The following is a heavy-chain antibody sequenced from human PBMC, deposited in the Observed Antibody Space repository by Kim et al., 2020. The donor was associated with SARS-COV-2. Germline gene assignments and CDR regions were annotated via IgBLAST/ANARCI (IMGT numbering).Heavy chain of an antibody. D-gene: IGHD5-12*01. V-gene: IGHV3-30*04. J-gene: IGHJ4*02. CDR2: ISYDGSNK. Sequence: GGSLRLSCAASGFTFSSYAMHWVRQAPGKGLEWVAVISYDGSNKYYADSVKGRFTISRDNSKNTLYLQMNSLRPEDTAVYYCATPVGLNSDYDGSGGQGTLVTVSS. CDR1: GFTFSSYA. CDR3: ATPVGLNSDYDGS.